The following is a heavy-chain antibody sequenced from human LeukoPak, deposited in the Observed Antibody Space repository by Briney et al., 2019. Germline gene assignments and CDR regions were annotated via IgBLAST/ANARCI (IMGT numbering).Heavy chain of an antibody. J-gene: IGHJ4*02. V-gene: IGHV3-23*01. CDR3: AKINYGGNGAY. D-gene: IGHD4-23*01. CDR1: GFTFSTYA. CDR2: IRGSGSGT. Sequence: GGSLTLSCTASGFTFSTYAMSWVRQAPGRGLEWVSCIRGSGSGTYYADYVKGRFTIPRQNSKNTLYLHMNSLRPGDTAVYYCAKINYGGNGAYWGQGTLVTVST.